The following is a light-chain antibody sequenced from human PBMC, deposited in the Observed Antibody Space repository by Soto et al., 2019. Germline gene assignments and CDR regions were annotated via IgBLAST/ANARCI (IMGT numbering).Light chain of an antibody. Sequence: QSALTQPASVSGSPGQSITISCTGNSSDVGNYNLVSWYQQYPGKAPKLMIYEGGKRPSGVSNRFSGSKSGNTASLTISGLQAEDEADYYCCSFALRSTLIFGGGTKLTVL. CDR2: EGG. J-gene: IGLJ2*01. CDR1: SSDVGNYNL. V-gene: IGLV2-23*01. CDR3: CSFALRSTLI.